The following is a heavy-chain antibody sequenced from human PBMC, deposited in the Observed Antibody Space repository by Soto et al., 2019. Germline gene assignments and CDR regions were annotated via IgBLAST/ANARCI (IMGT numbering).Heavy chain of an antibody. J-gene: IGHJ4*02. Sequence: PGGSLRLSCGASGFTFSDYWMHWVRQAPGKGLVWVSRINSDGSDTDYADSVKGRFTISRDNAKDTLFLQMNSLGAEDTAVYYCARNQYMTTVSSFGNWGQGTLVTVSS. D-gene: IGHD4-4*01. V-gene: IGHV3-74*01. CDR1: GFTFSDYW. CDR3: ARNQYMTTVSSFGN. CDR2: INSDGSDT.